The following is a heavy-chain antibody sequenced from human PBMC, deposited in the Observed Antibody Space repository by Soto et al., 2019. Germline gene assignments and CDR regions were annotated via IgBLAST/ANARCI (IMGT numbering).Heavy chain of an antibody. J-gene: IGHJ6*02. CDR2: IYQSGIT. CDR3: ARGFSFSDNSDNDRIYFYYGLNV. CDR1: GGSLTTGHW. V-gene: IGHV4-4*02. Sequence: SETLSLTCDIYGGSLTTGHWWTWVRQSPGKGLEWIGEIYQSGITNYNPSLNSRLSISMDQPKNQFSLKLTSVTAADTALYFCARGFSFSDNSDNDRIYFYYGLNVWGQGTTVTVSS. D-gene: IGHD2-15*01.